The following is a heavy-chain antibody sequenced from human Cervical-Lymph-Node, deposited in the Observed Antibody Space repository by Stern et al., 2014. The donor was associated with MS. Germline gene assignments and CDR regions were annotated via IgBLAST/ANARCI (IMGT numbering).Heavy chain of an antibody. CDR3: ARDMGSSWLFDY. CDR2: IWYDENSK. J-gene: IGHJ4*02. CDR1: KFTFRIHG. D-gene: IGHD6-13*01. V-gene: IGHV3-33*01. Sequence: VQLVESGGGVVQPGRSLRLSCAASKFTFRIHGMHWVRQPPGQGLEWVAVIWYDENSKYYTDAVKGRFTISRDNSKNTVYLQMNRLRAEDTAVYYCARDMGSSWLFDYWGQGSLVTVSS.